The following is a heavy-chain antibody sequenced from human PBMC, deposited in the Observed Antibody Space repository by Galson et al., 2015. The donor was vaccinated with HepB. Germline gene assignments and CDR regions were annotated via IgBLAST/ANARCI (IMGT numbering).Heavy chain of an antibody. CDR2: ISGSGGST. Sequence: SLRLSCAASGFTFSSYAMSWVRQAPGKGLEWVSSISGSGGSTYDADSVRGRFTISRDNSKNTLYLQMNSLRAEDTAVYYCTKADSAAAAYYYMDVWGKGTTVTVSS. CDR1: GFTFSSYA. J-gene: IGHJ6*03. D-gene: IGHD2-2*01. CDR3: TKADSAAAAYYYMDV. V-gene: IGHV3-23*01.